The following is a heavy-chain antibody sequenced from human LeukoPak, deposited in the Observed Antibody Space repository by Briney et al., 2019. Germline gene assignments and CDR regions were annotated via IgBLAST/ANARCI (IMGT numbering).Heavy chain of an antibody. CDR1: GYTFTSYD. CDR3: SRDTRAADAEYFQH. J-gene: IGHJ1*01. CDR2: INPSSGNA. D-gene: IGHD2-15*01. Sequence: ASVKVSCKASGYTFTSYDINWVRPAPGQGLEWMGMINPSSGNARYAQKFQGRVTMARDTSTSTMYMELSSLRSEDTAVYYCSRDTRAADAEYFQHWGQGTLVIVSS. V-gene: IGHV1-46*01.